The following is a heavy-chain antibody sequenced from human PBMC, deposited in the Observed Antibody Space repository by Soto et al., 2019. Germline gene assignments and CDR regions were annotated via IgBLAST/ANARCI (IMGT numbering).Heavy chain of an antibody. CDR3: AKDMAIAAAVPPAPFDP. V-gene: IGHV3-30*18. D-gene: IGHD6-13*01. Sequence: PGGSMRLSCAASGFTFSSSVMHWVRQAPGKGLEWVAVISYDGSNKYYADSVKGRFTISRDNSKNTLYLQMNSLRAEDTAVYYCAKDMAIAAAVPPAPFDPWGQGTLVTVSS. CDR2: ISYDGSNK. CDR1: GFTFSSSV. J-gene: IGHJ5*02.